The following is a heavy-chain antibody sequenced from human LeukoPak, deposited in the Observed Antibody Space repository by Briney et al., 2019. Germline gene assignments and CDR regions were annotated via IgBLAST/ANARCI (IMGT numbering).Heavy chain of an antibody. Sequence: SETLSLTCTVSGGSISSNYWSWIRQPPGKGLEWIGYISYSGSTNYNPSLKSRVTTSVDTSKNQFSLKLSSVTAADTAVYYCARHGLSGYNYGYSTPYSCFDHWGQGTLVTVSS. J-gene: IGHJ5*02. D-gene: IGHD5-18*01. CDR1: GGSISSNY. CDR3: ARHGLSGYNYGYSTPYSCFDH. V-gene: IGHV4-59*08. CDR2: ISYSGST.